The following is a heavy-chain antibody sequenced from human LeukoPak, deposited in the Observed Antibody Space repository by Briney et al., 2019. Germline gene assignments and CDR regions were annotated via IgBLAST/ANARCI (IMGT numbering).Heavy chain of an antibody. V-gene: IGHV4-30-2*01. D-gene: IGHD2-15*01. Sequence: SQTLSLTCAVSGGSISSGGYSWSWIRQPPGKGLEWIGYIYHSGSTYYNPSLKSRVTISVDRSKNQFSLKLSSVTAADTAVYYCARDLWAARNAFDIWGQGTMVTVSS. CDR3: ARDLWAARNAFDI. CDR1: GGSISSGGYS. J-gene: IGHJ3*02. CDR2: IYHSGST.